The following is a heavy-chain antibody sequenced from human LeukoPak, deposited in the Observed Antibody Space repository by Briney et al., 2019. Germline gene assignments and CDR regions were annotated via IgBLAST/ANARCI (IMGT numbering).Heavy chain of an antibody. CDR1: GFTFSNYA. J-gene: IGHJ4*02. Sequence: GGSLRLSCAASGFTFSNYAMTWVRQAPGKGLEWVSVISGGGGSTYYADSVKARFTISRDNSKNTLYLQMNSLRAEDTAVYYCAKRKGDYDYWGQGTLVTVSS. CDR2: ISGGGGST. V-gene: IGHV3-23*01. CDR3: AKRKGDYDY.